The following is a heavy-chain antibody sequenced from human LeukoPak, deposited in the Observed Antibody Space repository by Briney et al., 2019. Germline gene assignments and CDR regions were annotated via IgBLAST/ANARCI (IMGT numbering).Heavy chain of an antibody. CDR1: GFTFSDYA. J-gene: IGHJ4*02. CDR2: ISYDGSNK. V-gene: IGHV3-30*04. Sequence: GGSLRLSCAASGFTFSDYAMHLVRQAPGKGLEWVALISYDGSNKYYADSVKGRFTISRDNFKNTLYLQINSVRAEDTAVYYCARATYYDYWSGYYDAFDYWGQGTLVTVSS. D-gene: IGHD3-3*01. CDR3: ARATYYDYWSGYYDAFDY.